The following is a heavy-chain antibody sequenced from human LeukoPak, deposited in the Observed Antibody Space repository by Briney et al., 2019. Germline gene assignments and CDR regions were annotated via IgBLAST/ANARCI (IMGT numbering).Heavy chain of an antibody. CDR2: IKQDGSEK. J-gene: IGHJ5*02. V-gene: IGHV3-7*01. D-gene: IGHD6-13*01. CDR1: GFTFSSYW. CDR3: ARVVRVWQQLVKNWFDP. Sequence: GGSLRLSCAASGFTFSSYWMSWVRQAPGKGLEWVANIKQDGSEKYYVDSVKGRFTISRDNAKNSLYLQMNSLRAEDTAVYYCARVVRVWQQLVKNWFDPWGQGTLVTVSS.